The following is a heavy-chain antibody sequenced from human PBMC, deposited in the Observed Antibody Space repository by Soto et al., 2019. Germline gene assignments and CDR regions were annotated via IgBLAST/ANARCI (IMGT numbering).Heavy chain of an antibody. CDR3: ARRHLAVAVSLLFDP. D-gene: IGHD6-19*01. CDR1: GLSITDSEMG. Sequence: QVTLKESGPVLVKPTETLTLRCTVSGLSITDSEMGVSWIRQPPGQPLEWLAHIDSSGEKSYRTFLKSRLAISKDTSKSQIVLTMTNMDPADTATYYCARRHLAVAVSLLFDPWGQGIPVTVSS. V-gene: IGHV2-26*01. J-gene: IGHJ5*02. CDR2: IDSSGEK.